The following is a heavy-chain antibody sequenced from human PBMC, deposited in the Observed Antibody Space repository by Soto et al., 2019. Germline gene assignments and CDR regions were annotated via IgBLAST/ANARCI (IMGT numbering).Heavy chain of an antibody. CDR1: GSPLSSKS. CDR3: ARDLGGYRSSYYYYYYGMDV. D-gene: IGHD6-6*01. CDR2: ISSSSYI. Sequence: FLRGTSAASGSPLSSKSMNWVGQAPGKGLEWVSSISSSSYIYYADSVKGRFTISRDNAKNSLYLQMNSLRAEDTAVYYCARDLGGYRSSYYYYYYGMDVWGQGTTVTVSS. J-gene: IGHJ6*02. V-gene: IGHV3-21*01.